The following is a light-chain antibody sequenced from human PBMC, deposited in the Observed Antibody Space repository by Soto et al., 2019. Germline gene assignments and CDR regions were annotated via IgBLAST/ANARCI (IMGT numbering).Light chain of an antibody. V-gene: IGLV2-14*01. Sequence: QSALTQPASVSGPPGQSITISCTGTSSDVGGYNYVSWYQQHPGKAPKLMIYDVSNRPSGVSNRFSGSKSGNTAFLTISGLQAEDEADYYCSSYTTSSTLYVFGTGTKLTVL. CDR3: SSYTTSSTLYV. CDR2: DVS. CDR1: SSDVGGYNY. J-gene: IGLJ1*01.